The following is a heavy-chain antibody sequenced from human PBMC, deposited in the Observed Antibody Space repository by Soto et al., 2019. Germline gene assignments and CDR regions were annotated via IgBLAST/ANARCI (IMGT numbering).Heavy chain of an antibody. CDR2: ISGGASDK. Sequence: EVQLVESGGRLVQPGGSLRLSCAASGFTFSAHWMSWVRQDPGKGLEWVATISGGASDKFYVDSVKGRFTISRDDSKNTLYLQMNSLRDEDTAVYYCVREDWHRFDSWGQGNLVTVSS. CDR1: GFTFSAHW. J-gene: IGHJ4*02. V-gene: IGHV3-7*01. D-gene: IGHD2-21*01. CDR3: VREDWHRFDS.